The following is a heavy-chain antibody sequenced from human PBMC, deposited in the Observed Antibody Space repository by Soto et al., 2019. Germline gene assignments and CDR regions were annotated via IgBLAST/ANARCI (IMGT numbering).Heavy chain of an antibody. CDR2: ISAYDGQT. Sequence: QVQLVQSGAEVKKPGASVRVSCKASGDGFSNYGFSWVRQAPGQGLEWMGWISAYDGQTNYTKKFQGRVTMTTDTSSGTAYMEMRSLRSDDTAVYYCARVWYYESSGYYALDSWGLGTLVTVSS. D-gene: IGHD3-22*01. J-gene: IGHJ4*02. CDR1: GDGFSNYG. CDR3: ARVWYYESSGYYALDS. V-gene: IGHV1-18*01.